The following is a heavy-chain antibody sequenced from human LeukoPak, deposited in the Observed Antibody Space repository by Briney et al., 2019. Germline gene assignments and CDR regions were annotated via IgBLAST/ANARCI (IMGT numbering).Heavy chain of an antibody. CDR1: GYTFTGYY. V-gene: IGHV1-2*02. CDR2: INPNSGGT. CDR3: AREETDSSSWYWFDP. D-gene: IGHD6-13*01. Sequence: GASVKVSCKASGYTFTGYYMHWVRQAPGQGLEWMGWINPNSGGTNYAQKFQGRVTMTRDTSISTAYMELSRLRSDDTAVYYCAREETDSSSWYWFDPWGQGTLVTVSS. J-gene: IGHJ5*02.